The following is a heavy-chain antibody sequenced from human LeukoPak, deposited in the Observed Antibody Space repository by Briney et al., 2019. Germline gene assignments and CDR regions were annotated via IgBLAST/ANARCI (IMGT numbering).Heavy chain of an antibody. D-gene: IGHD6-13*01. V-gene: IGHV3-11*04. J-gene: IGHJ6*03. CDR3: SAGHYYYYMDV. CDR2: ISSSGSTI. Sequence: GGSLRLPCAASGFTFSDYYMSWIRQAPGKGLEWVSYISSSGSTIYYADSVKGRFTISRDNAKNSLYLQMNSLRAEDTAVYYCSAGHYYYYMDVWGKGTTVTVSS. CDR1: GFTFSDYY.